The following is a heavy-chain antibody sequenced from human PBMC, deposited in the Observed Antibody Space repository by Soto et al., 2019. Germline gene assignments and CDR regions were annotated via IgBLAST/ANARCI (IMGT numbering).Heavy chain of an antibody. D-gene: IGHD6-6*01. J-gene: IGHJ4*02. CDR1: GGSFSGYY. Sequence: PSDTLSLTCAVYGGSFSGYYWSWIRQPPGKGLEWIGEINHSGSTNYNPSLKSRVTISVDTSKNQFSLKLSSVTAADTAVYYCARDPPNRPFDYWGQGTLVTVSS. CDR3: ARDPPNRPFDY. V-gene: IGHV4-34*01. CDR2: INHSGST.